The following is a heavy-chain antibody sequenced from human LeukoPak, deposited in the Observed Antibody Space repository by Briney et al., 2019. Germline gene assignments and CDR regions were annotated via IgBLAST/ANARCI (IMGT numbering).Heavy chain of an antibody. Sequence: TGGSLRLSCAASGFTVSSNYMSWVRQAPGKGLEWVSVIYSGGSTYYADSVKGRFTISRDNSKNTLNLQMNSLRAEDTAVYYCARGLTTVTPLDIWGQGTMVTVSS. CDR3: ARGLTTVTPLDI. V-gene: IGHV3-66*02. J-gene: IGHJ3*02. D-gene: IGHD4-11*01. CDR2: IYSGGST. CDR1: GFTVSSNY.